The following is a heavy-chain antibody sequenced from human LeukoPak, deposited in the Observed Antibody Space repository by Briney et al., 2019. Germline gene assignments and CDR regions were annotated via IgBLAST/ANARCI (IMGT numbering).Heavy chain of an antibody. V-gene: IGHV1-18*04. J-gene: IGHJ3*02. CDR1: GYTFTGYY. CDR2: ISAYNGNT. Sequence: ASVKVSCKASGYTFTGYYMHWVRQAPGQGLEWMGWISAYNGNTNYAQKLQGRVTMTTDTSTSTAYMELRSLRSEDTAVYYCARAPSSSWWSYGELDAFDIWGQGTMVTVSS. D-gene: IGHD6-13*01. CDR3: ARAPSSSWWSYGELDAFDI.